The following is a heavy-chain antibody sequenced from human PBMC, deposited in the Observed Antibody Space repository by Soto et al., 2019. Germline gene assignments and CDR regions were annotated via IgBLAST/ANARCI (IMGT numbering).Heavy chain of an antibody. CDR3: TTALGPYDSSGYYY. V-gene: IGHV3-15*01. CDR2: IKSKTDGGTT. CDR1: GFTFSNAW. Sequence: GSLRLSCAASGFTFSNAWMSWVRQAPGKGLEWVGRIKSKTDGGTTDYAAPVKGRFTISRDDSKNTLYLQMNSLKTEDTAVYYCTTALGPYDSSGYYYWGQGTLVTVSS. D-gene: IGHD3-22*01. J-gene: IGHJ4*02.